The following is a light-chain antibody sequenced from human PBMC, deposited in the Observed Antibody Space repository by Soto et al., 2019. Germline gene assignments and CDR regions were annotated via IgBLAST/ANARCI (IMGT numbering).Light chain of an antibody. V-gene: IGKV3-20*01. CDR1: QSVSSSY. CDR2: GAS. J-gene: IGKJ1*01. CDR3: QQYDISPKP. Sequence: EIVLTQSPGTLSLSPGERATLSCRASQSVSSSYLAWYQQKPGQAPRLLIYGASSRATGIPDRFSGSGSGTDFTLTISRLEPEDFAVYYCQQYDISPKPFGQGTNVDIK.